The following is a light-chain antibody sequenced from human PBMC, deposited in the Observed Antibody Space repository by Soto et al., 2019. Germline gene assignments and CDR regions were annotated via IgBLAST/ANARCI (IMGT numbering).Light chain of an antibody. J-gene: IGLJ2*01. CDR2: ANN. Sequence: QSVLTQPPSVSGAPGQRVTLSCTWRRTNIGAGYNVQWYQQVPGTAPKLLIYANNNRPSGVPDRFSGSKSGTSASLAITGLQAEDEADYYCQYYDSSPSGSRGFGGGTKLTVL. CDR1: RTNIGAGYN. V-gene: IGLV1-40*01. CDR3: QYYDSSPSGSRG.